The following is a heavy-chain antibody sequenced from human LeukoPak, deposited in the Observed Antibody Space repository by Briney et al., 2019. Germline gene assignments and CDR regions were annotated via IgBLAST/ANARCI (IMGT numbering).Heavy chain of an antibody. V-gene: IGHV4-39*01. D-gene: IGHD2-15*01. CDR2: IYYNVST. J-gene: IGHJ5*02. Sequence: SETLSLTCTVSGGSISSSSYCWGWIRQPPGKGLEWIGSIYYNVSTYYNPSLKSRVTIPVDTSKNQFSLKLSSVTAADTAVYYCARLLGCSGGSCYWFDPWGQGTLVTVSS. CDR1: GGSISSSSYC. CDR3: ARLLGCSGGSCYWFDP.